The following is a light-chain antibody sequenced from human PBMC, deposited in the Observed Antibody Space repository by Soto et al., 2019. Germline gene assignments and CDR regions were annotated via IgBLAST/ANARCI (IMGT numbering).Light chain of an antibody. CDR1: SSDVGGYNY. Sequence: QSALTQPRSVSGSPGQSVTLSCPGNSSDVGGYNYFSWYPQHPCKAPKLMIFDVSKRPSGVPDRFSGSKSGNTASLAISGLQAEDEADYYCCSYAGSFVVFGGGTKLTVL. CDR2: DVS. CDR3: CSYAGSFVV. J-gene: IGLJ2*01. V-gene: IGLV2-11*01.